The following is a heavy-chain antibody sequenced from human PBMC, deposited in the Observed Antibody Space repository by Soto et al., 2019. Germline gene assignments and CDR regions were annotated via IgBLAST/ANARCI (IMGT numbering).Heavy chain of an antibody. Sequence: GESLKISCKGSGYSFSTCSIGWVRQMPGKGLEWMWNIFSSDSYARYSPSFQGQVTISVDRSISTAYLQWSSLKASDTAMYYCTTWRSSSWFDYWGQGTQVTVSS. D-gene: IGHD6-13*01. V-gene: IGHV5-51*01. J-gene: IGHJ4*02. CDR1: GYSFSTCS. CDR3: TTWRSSSWFDY. CDR2: IFSSDSYA.